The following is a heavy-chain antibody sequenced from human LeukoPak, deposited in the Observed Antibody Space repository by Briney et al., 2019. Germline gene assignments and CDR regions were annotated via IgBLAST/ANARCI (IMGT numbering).Heavy chain of an antibody. CDR2: IFSDDTT. J-gene: IGHJ6*02. V-gene: IGHV3-66*01. D-gene: IGHD2-15*01. CDR1: GFTVSSNY. Sequence: GGSLSLSCAASGFTVSSNYLNWVRQPPGKGLEGIPTIFSDDTTYYADSVKGRFTISRDNSKNTLYLQMSSLRDEDTAVYYCARDPRVDHSGMDVWGQGTTVTVSS. CDR3: ARDPRVDHSGMDV.